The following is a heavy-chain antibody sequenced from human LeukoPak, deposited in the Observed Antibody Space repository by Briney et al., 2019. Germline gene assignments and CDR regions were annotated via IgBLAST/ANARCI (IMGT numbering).Heavy chain of an antibody. CDR1: GFTFSCYA. CDR2: FSGSGGST. D-gene: IGHD1-26*01. J-gene: IGHJ4*02. Sequence: GGSLRLSCAASGFTFSCYAMSWGRQAQGKGLERGSAFSGSGGSTYYADSVKGRFTISRDNSKNTLYLQMNSLRAEDTAVYYCAKDYARSGSYYGGDYWGQGTLVTV. V-gene: IGHV3-23*01. CDR3: AKDYARSGSYYGGDY.